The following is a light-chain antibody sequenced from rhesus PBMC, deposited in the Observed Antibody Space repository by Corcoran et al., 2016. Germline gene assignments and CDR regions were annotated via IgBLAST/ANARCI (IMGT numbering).Light chain of an antibody. CDR1: QGISNK. V-gene: IGKV1S17*01. CDR2: AAS. Sequence: DIQMTQSPSSLSASVGDRVTITCQASQGISNKLAWYQPKPGKVPKLLFYAASPLQSGVPSRFSGSGSGTDFTLTISSLPPEDFASSYCQHDYGIPLTFGGGTKVEIK. CDR3: QHDYGIPLT. J-gene: IGKJ4*01.